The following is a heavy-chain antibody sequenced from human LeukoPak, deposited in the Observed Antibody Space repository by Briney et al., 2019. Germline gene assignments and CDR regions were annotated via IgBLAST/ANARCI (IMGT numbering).Heavy chain of an antibody. J-gene: IGHJ4*02. Sequence: PGGSLRLSCAASGFTFSSYGMHWVRQAPGKGLEWVAVIWYDGSNKYYADSVKGRFTISRDNSKNTLYLQMNSLRAEDTAVYYCARDGPWELPFDYWGQGTLVTVSS. D-gene: IGHD1-26*01. CDR3: ARDGPWELPFDY. V-gene: IGHV3-33*01. CDR1: GFTFSSYG. CDR2: IWYDGSNK.